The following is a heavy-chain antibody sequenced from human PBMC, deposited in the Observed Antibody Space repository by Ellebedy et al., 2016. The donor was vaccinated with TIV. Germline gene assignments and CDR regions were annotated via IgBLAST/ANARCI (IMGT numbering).Heavy chain of an antibody. Sequence: GESLKISCVASGFTFRSSAMHRVRQAPGKGLEWVAVISDNGIDEYYGDAVRGRFTISRDNSKNTVFLQMNSLRVEDTAVYYCAVRRNVAAVAYWGQGTLVTVSS. V-gene: IGHV3-30*03. CDR2: ISDNGIDE. J-gene: IGHJ4*02. D-gene: IGHD6-25*01. CDR1: GFTFRSSA. CDR3: AVRRNVAAVAY.